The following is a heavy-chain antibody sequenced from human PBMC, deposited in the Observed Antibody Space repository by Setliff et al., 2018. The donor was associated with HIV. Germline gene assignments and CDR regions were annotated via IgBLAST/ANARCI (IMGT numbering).Heavy chain of an antibody. J-gene: IGHJ6*03. CDR2: MNPNSGNT. CDR1: GYTFSSYD. Sequence: GASVKVSCKASGYTFSSYDINWVRQATGQGLEWIGWMNPNSGNTGYAQKFQGRVTMTRDTSISTAYMELNNLKFEDTAVYYCARARRDSYDRGRRNHYYIDVWGKGTTVTVSS. CDR3: ARARRDSYDRGRRNHYYIDV. D-gene: IGHD3-22*01. V-gene: IGHV1-8*02.